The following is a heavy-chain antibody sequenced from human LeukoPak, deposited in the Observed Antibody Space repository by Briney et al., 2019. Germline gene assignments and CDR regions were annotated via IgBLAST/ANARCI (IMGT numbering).Heavy chain of an antibody. CDR1: GGTFSSYA. D-gene: IGHD6-13*01. J-gene: IGHJ6*02. CDR2: IIPILGIA. CDR3: ARDEGIAAAGTRKPKEIYYYGMDV. Sequence: SVKVSCKASGGTFSSYAISWVRQAPGQGLEWMGRIIPILGIANYAQKFQGRVTITADKSTSTAYMELSSLRSEDTAVYYCARDEGIAAAGTRKPKEIYYYGMDVWGQGTTVTVSS. V-gene: IGHV1-69*04.